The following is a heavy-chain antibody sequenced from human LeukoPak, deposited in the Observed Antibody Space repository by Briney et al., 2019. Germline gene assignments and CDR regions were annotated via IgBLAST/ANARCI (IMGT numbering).Heavy chain of an antibody. V-gene: IGHV3-23*01. CDR2: ISGSGGST. CDR1: GFTFSSYA. Sequence: GGSLRLSXAASGFTFSSYAMSWVCQAPGKGLEWVSAISGSGGSTYYADSVKGRFTISRDNSKNTLYLQMNSLRAEDTAVYYCATLTPHYGGSGGGAFDIWGQGTMVTVSS. D-gene: IGHD3-10*01. CDR3: ATLTPHYGGSGGGAFDI. J-gene: IGHJ3*02.